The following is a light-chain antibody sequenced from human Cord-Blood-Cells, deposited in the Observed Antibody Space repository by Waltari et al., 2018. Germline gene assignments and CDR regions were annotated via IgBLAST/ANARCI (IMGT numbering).Light chain of an antibody. V-gene: IGKV1-39*01. CDR2: AAS. Sequence: DIQMTQSPSSLSASVGDRVTITCRASQSISSYLNWYQQKPGKAPKRLIYAASSLQSGVPSRFSGCGSGTDFTLTISSLQPEDFATYYCQQSYSTPPSFGQGTKLEIK. CDR1: QSISSY. J-gene: IGKJ2*03. CDR3: QQSYSTPPS.